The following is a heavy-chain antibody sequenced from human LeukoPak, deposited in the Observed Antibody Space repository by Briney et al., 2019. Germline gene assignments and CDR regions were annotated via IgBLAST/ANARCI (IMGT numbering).Heavy chain of an antibody. CDR3: ASGLVIFSDPVHYYYVMDV. CDR1: GGSVSEYH. D-gene: IGHD2-21*01. CDR2: INHSGST. J-gene: IGHJ6*04. Sequence: PSETLSLTCAVYGGSVSEYHWNWVRQAPGKGLEWIGEINHSGSTDYNPSLRSRVTISADTSKKQFSLTLTSVTAADTGVYYCASGLVIFSDPVHYYYVMDVWGTGTTVTVSS. V-gene: IGHV4-34*01.